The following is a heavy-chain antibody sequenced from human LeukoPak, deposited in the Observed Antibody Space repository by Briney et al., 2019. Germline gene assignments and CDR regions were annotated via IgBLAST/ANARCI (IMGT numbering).Heavy chain of an antibody. J-gene: IGHJ4*02. CDR2: IKSKTDGGTT. V-gene: IGHV3-15*01. CDR3: TTDGGSEWLRLLGLSTSGFDY. Sequence: GSLRTPCAASGFTFSNAWMSWVRQAPGKGLEWVCRIKSKTDGGTTDYAAPAKGRFTISRDDSKNTLYLQMNSLKTEDTAVYYCTTDGGSEWLRLLGLSTSGFDYWGQGTLVTVSS. D-gene: IGHD5-12*01. CDR1: GFTFSNAW.